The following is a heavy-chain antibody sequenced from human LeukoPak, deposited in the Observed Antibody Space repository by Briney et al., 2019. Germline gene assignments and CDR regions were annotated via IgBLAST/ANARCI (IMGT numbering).Heavy chain of an antibody. J-gene: IGHJ5*02. CDR1: GFTFSTYG. CDR3: ARAGGYCSSTSCYNWVDP. V-gene: IGHV3-48*02. D-gene: IGHD2-2*01. CDR2: ISSTSNSI. Sequence: PGGSLRLSCAASGFTFSTYGMNWVRQAPGKGLEWLSYISSTSNSIYYADSVKGRFTISRDNAKNSLYLQMNSLRDEDTAVYYCARAGGYCSSTSCYNWVDPWGQGTLVTVPS.